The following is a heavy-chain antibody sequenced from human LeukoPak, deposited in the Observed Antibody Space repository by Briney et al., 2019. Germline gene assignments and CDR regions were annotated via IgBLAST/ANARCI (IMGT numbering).Heavy chain of an antibody. Sequence: GGSLRLSCAASGFTFSSYSMIWVRQAPGKGLEWVSYISSSSSTIYYADSVKGRFTISRDNAKNSLYLQMNSLRAEDTAVYYCARDISSSLWYFDYWGQGTLVTVSS. CDR2: ISSSSSTI. CDR3: ARDISSSLWYFDY. D-gene: IGHD2-21*01. CDR1: GFTFSSYS. V-gene: IGHV3-48*01. J-gene: IGHJ4*02.